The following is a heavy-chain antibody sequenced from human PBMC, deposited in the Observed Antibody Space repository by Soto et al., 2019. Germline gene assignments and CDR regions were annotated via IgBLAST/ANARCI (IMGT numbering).Heavy chain of an antibody. Sequence: QVQLVESGGGVVQPGRSLRLSCAASGFTFSSYGMHWVGQAPGKGLEWVAVIWHDGSNKYYADSVKGRFTISRDNSKNTLYLQMNSLRAEDTAVYYCARDFSYSSSWTDYWGQGTLVTVSS. CDR1: GFTFSSYG. CDR2: IWHDGSNK. V-gene: IGHV3-33*01. D-gene: IGHD6-13*01. J-gene: IGHJ4*02. CDR3: ARDFSYSSSWTDY.